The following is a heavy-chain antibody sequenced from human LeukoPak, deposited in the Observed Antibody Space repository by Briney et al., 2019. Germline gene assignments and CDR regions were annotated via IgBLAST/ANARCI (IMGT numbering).Heavy chain of an antibody. CDR3: ARVLAYSPPDI. CDR2: IYESGNT. CDR1: GGSINSRDYY. J-gene: IGHJ3*02. V-gene: IGHV4-31*11. D-gene: IGHD3-3*02. Sequence: SQTLSLTCVVSGGSINSRDYYWSWIRQPAGKGLEWIGHIYESGNTYFNPSLKSRVTISVDTSKNQFSLKLSSVTAADTAVYYCARVLAYSPPDIWGQGTMVTVSS.